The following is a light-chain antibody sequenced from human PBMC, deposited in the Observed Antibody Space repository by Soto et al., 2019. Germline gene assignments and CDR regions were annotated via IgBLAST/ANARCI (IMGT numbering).Light chain of an antibody. CDR1: QTVRNNY. V-gene: IGKV3-20*01. J-gene: IGKJ1*01. Sequence: VLTQSPGTLSLSPGERATLSCRASQTVRNNYLAWYQQKPGQAPRLMIYDASSRATGIPDRFSGSGSGTEFTLTISSLQSEDVAVYYCQQYNNWPRTFGQGTKVDIK. CDR2: DAS. CDR3: QQYNNWPRT.